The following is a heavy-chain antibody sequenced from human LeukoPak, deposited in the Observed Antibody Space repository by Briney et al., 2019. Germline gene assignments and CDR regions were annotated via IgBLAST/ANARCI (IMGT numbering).Heavy chain of an antibody. D-gene: IGHD3-10*01. J-gene: IGHJ6*02. CDR1: GGTVINYA. CDR3: KCPPPQRWFGELLEIDYYYGMDV. V-gene: IGHV1-69*01. CDR2: IIPIFGTA. Sequence: SVKVSYKASGGTVINYAISWLRQAPGQGLEWMGGIIPIFGTANYAQKFQGRVTITADESTSTAYMDHYRLRSEDTAVYYAKCPPPQRWFGELLEIDYYYGMDVWGQGTTVTVSS.